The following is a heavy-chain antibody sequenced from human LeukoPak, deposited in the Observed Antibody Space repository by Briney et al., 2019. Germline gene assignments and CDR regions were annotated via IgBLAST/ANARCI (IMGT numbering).Heavy chain of an antibody. CDR2: IWYDGSDE. CDR1: KFIFSDYG. J-gene: IGHJ4*02. V-gene: IGHV3-30*02. CDR3: AKDGVVVVITGLWDY. D-gene: IGHD3-22*01. Sequence: GGSLRLSCAASKFIFSDYGMHWVRQAPGKGLEWVAFIWYDGSDEYYADSVKGRLTISRDNSKNTLYLQMNSLRAEDTAVYYCAKDGVVVVITGLWDYWGQGTLVTVSS.